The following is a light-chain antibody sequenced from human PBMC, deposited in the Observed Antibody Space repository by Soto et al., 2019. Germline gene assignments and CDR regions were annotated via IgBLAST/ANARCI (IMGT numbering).Light chain of an antibody. J-gene: IGKJ1*01. V-gene: IGKV3-15*01. Sequence: EIVMTQSPATLSVSPGERATLSCRASQSIASNLAWYQQTPGQAPRLLIYGASTKATGIPARFSGSGSGTECTFTISSLQSEDSAVYYCQQYNNWFRTFGQGTKVEIK. CDR3: QQYNNWFRT. CDR1: QSIASN. CDR2: GAS.